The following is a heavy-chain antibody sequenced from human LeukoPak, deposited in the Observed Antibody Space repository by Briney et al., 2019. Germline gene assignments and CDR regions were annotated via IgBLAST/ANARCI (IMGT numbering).Heavy chain of an antibody. CDR2: IKPDGSET. CDR1: GFTFSNYW. V-gene: IGHV3-7*01. Sequence: GGSQRLSCAASGFTFSNYWMNWVRQAPGKGPEWVANIKPDGSETYYVDSVKGRFTISRDNAKNTLYLQMNSLRAEDTAVYHCLGGGGYWGQGTLVTVSS. J-gene: IGHJ4*02. CDR3: LGGGGY. D-gene: IGHD3-10*01.